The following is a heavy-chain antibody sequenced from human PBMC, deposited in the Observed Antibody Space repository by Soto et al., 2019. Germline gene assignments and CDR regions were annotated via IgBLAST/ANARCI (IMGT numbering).Heavy chain of an antibody. CDR1: RFTFSSYG. D-gene: IGHD4-17*01. J-gene: IGHJ4*02. CDR2: IWYDGSNK. CDR3: ARDYGDRYFDY. V-gene: IGHV3-33*01. Sequence: QVQLVESGGGVVQPGRSLRLSCAASRFTFSSYGMHWVRQAPGKGLEWVAVIWYDGSNKYYADSVKGRFTISRDNSKNTLYLQMNSLRAEDTAVYYCARDYGDRYFDYWGQGTLVTVSS.